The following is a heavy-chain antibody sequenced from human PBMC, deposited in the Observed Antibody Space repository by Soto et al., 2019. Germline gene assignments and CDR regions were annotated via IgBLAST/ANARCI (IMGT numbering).Heavy chain of an antibody. CDR3: ARVNNYNSNFDY. Sequence: GGSLRLSCAASGFTFSGYEMHWVRQAPGKGLEWISYTSSSGTIIYYADSVKGRFTISRDNANNSLYLQMNSLRAEDTAVYYCARVNNYNSNFDYWGQGTLVTSP. V-gene: IGHV3-48*03. CDR1: GFTFSGYE. D-gene: IGHD1-1*01. J-gene: IGHJ4*02. CDR2: TSSSGTII.